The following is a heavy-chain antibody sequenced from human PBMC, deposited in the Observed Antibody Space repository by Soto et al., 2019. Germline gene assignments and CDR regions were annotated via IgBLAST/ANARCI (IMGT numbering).Heavy chain of an antibody. D-gene: IGHD3-3*01. Sequence: SETLSLTCAVSGGSVSSSNWWSWGRQPPGKGLEWIGDIYYSGTTSYNPSLKSRVTLSLETSKSQFSLRLSSVTASDTAVYYCARVSAFGVVIYWFEPWGQGTLVTVSS. CDR1: GGSVSSSNW. CDR2: IYYSGTT. J-gene: IGHJ5*02. CDR3: ARVSAFGVVIYWFEP. V-gene: IGHV4-4*02.